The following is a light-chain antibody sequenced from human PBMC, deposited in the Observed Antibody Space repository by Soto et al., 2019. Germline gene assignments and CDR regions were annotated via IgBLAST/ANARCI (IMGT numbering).Light chain of an antibody. V-gene: IGLV2-8*01. CDR1: SSDVGDYNY. CDR3: SSNAGSNNLV. J-gene: IGLJ2*01. CDR2: EVS. Sequence: QSALTQPPSASGTPGQSVTIPCTGTSSDVGDYNYVPWYQQHPGKAPKLMIYEVSRRPSGVPDRFSGSKSGNTASLTVSGLQAEDEADYYCSSNAGSNNLVFGGGTKLTVL.